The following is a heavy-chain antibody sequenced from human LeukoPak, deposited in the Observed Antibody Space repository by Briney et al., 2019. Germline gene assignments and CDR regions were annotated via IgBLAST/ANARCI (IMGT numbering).Heavy chain of an antibody. CDR1: GYTFTSYG. J-gene: IGHJ6*02. V-gene: IGHV1-18*01. D-gene: IGHD3-9*01. CDR3: ARDHNYDILTGYYLDYSYYGMDV. CDR2: ISAYNGNT. Sequence: ASVKVSCKASGYTFTSYGISWVRQAPGQGLEWMGWISAYNGNTNYAQKLQGRVTMTTDTSTSTAYMELRSLRSDDTAVYYCARDHNYDILTGYYLDYSYYGMDVWGQGTTVTVSS.